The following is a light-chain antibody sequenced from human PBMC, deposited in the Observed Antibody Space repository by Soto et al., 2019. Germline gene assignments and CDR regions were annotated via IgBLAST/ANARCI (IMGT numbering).Light chain of an antibody. CDR1: QGISNY. CDR3: QKYNSAPFT. V-gene: IGKV1-27*01. Sequence: DIQMTQSPSSLSASVGDRVTITCRASQGISNYLAWYQQKPGKVPKLLIYAASTLQSGVPSRFSGSGSGTYLTHSISSLHPEDVATYYCQKYNSAPFTFGPETKVDIK. CDR2: AAS. J-gene: IGKJ3*01.